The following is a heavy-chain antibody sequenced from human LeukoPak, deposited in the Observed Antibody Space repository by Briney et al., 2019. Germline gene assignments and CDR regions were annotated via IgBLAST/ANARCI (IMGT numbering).Heavy chain of an antibody. D-gene: IGHD3-10*01. V-gene: IGHV4-39*07. J-gene: IGHJ6*03. Sequence: GSLRLSCAASGFTFSSYDMHWVRQAPGKGLEWIGSIYYSGNTHYNPSLKSRVTISVDTSKNQFSLRLRSVTAADTAVYYCARAINGVIILYYFHYMDVWGKGTTVTVSS. CDR3: ARAINGVIILYYFHYMDV. CDR2: IYYSGNT. CDR1: GFTFSSYD.